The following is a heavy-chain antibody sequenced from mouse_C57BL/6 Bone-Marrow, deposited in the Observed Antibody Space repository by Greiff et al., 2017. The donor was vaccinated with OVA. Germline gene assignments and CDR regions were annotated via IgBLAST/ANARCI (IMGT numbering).Heavy chain of an antibody. CDR1: GYTFTDYE. D-gene: IGHD1-1*01. CDR3: TSTYGSSPDV. Sequence: VQGVESGAELVRPGAPVTLSCKASGYTFTDYEMHWVKQTPVHGLEWIGAIDPETGGTAYNQKFKGKAILTADKSSSTAYMELRSLTSEDSAVYYCTSTYGSSPDVWGTGTTVTVSS. V-gene: IGHV1-15*01. CDR2: IDPETGGT. J-gene: IGHJ1*03.